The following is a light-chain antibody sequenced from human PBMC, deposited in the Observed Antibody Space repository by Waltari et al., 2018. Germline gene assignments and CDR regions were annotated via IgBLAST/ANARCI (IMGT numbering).Light chain of an antibody. J-gene: IGLJ3*02. CDR3: QALDTSTSVV. Sequence: SEVTQSPSVSVSPGATAIITCSGHRLADKYVSWYQQPAGQSPLLLIYQDSKRPSGIPGRFSGSSSGNTATLTITAVQAADEGDYYCQALDTSTSVVFGGGTKLTVL. V-gene: IGLV3-1*01. CDR1: RLADKY. CDR2: QDS.